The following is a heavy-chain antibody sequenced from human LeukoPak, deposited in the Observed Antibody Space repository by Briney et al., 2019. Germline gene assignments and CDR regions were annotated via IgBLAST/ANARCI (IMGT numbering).Heavy chain of an antibody. D-gene: IGHD3-3*02. J-gene: IGHJ3*02. CDR1: GFTFSSYG. Sequence: PGRSLRLSCAASGFTFSSYGMHWVRQAPGKGLEWVAVIWYDGSNKYYADSVKGRFTISRDNSKNTLYLQMNSLRAEDTAVYYCAKVGLRPYWQDAFDIWGQGTMVTVSS. V-gene: IGHV3-33*06. CDR2: IWYDGSNK. CDR3: AKVGLRPYWQDAFDI.